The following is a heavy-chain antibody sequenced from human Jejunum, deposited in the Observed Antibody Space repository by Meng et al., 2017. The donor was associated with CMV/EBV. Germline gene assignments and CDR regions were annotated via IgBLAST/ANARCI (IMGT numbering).Heavy chain of an antibody. CDR1: GFNFGTSW. CDR3: ARDRGFLQFDY. D-gene: IGHD3-10*01. V-gene: IGHV3-7*03. Sequence: AASGFNFGTSWMNWVRQAPGKGPEWLANINQDGSVINYVDSVKGRFTISRDNARNSLYLQMNSLRTEDTAVYYCARDRGFLQFDYWGPGTLVTVSS. J-gene: IGHJ4*02. CDR2: INQDGSVI.